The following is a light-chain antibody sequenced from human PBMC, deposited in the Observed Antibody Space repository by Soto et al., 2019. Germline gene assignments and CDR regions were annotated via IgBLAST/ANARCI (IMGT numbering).Light chain of an antibody. CDR2: DAS. J-gene: IGKJ1*01. V-gene: IGKV3-20*01. CDR1: QSVSSSS. CDR3: QQYGSSPRT. Sequence: EIVLTQSPGTLSLSPGERATLSCRASQSVSSSSLAWYQQKPGQAPRLLLYDASSRATGIPDRFSGSGSGTDFTLTSSRLEPEDFAVYYCQQYGSSPRTFGQGTKVDIK.